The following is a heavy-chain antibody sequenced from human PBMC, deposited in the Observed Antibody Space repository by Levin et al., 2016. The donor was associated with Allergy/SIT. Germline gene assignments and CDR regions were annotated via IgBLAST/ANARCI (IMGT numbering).Heavy chain of an antibody. D-gene: IGHD3-3*01. CDR2: ISAYNGNT. Sequence: WVRQAPGQGLEWMGWISAYNGNTNYAQKLQGRVTMTTDTSTSTAYMELRSLRSDDTAVYYCARVGVTPGAFDIWGQGTMVTVSS. V-gene: IGHV1-18*01. J-gene: IGHJ3*02. CDR3: ARVGVTPGAFDI.